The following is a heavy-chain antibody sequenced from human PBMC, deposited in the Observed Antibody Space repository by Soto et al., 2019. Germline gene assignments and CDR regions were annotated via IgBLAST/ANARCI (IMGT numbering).Heavy chain of an antibody. J-gene: IGHJ5*02. D-gene: IGHD4-17*01. CDR2: FSHDGHA. CDR1: GDSISDTRYY. V-gene: IGHV4-39*01. CDR3: ARQVYGDYLGGNWFDP. Sequence: SETLSLTCSVLGDSISDTRYYWGWIRQSPEKGLEWIGSFSHDGHAYYNPSLKSRVTLFADTSRNQFSLKMKCVTVADTALYFCARQVYGDYLGGNWFDPWGQGALVTVS.